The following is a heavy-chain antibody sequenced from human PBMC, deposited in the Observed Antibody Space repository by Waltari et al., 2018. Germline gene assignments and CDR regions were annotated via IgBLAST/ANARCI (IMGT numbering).Heavy chain of an antibody. D-gene: IGHD3-3*01. CDR1: GSTFTSYG. V-gene: IGHV1-18*01. CDR2: IRAYNGNT. J-gene: IGHJ6*02. Sequence: VQLVQSGAEVKKPGASVKVSCKASGSTFTSYGIRCVRQAPGQVIEWMGWIRAYNGNTIYAQKLQGRVTMTTDTSTSTAYMELRSLRSDDTAVYYCARLVRGYYSGDYYYYGMDVWGQGTTVTVSS. CDR3: ARLVRGYYSGDYYYYGMDV.